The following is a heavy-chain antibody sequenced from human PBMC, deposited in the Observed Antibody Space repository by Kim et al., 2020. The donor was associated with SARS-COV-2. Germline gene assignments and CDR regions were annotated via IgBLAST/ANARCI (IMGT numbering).Heavy chain of an antibody. Sequence: GGSLRLSCAPSGFTFGGYAMTWVRQAPEKGLEWVSSISASGEETHYADSVKGWFTVSRDNSKNTLFFQMNNLRAEDTAVYYRAKDWPGTSSVTADYWGQG. CDR3: AKDWPGTSSVTADY. J-gene: IGHJ4*02. D-gene: IGHD2-21*02. V-gene: IGHV3-23*01. CDR2: ISASGEET. CDR1: GFTFGGYA.